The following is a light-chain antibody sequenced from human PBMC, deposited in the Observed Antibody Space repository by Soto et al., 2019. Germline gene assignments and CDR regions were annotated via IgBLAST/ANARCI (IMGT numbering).Light chain of an antibody. V-gene: IGKV3-20*01. J-gene: IGKJ1*01. CDR3: QQYGSSGT. CDR2: GAS. Sequence: VLTESPGTLSLSPRERAPLSCRASQSVSNNYLACYQQKPGQAPRLLIYGASNRATGIPDRFSGSGSGTDFPLTISRLEPEDFAVYYCQQYGSSGTFGQGTKVDIK. CDR1: QSVSNNY.